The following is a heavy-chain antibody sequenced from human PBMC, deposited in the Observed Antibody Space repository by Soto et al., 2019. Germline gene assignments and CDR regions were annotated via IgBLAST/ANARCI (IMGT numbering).Heavy chain of an antibody. J-gene: IGHJ3*02. D-gene: IGHD2-2*01. CDR2: ISGSGGST. Sequence: GGSLRLSCAASGFTFSSYAMSWVRQAPGKGLEWVSAISGSGGSTYYADSVKGRFTISRDNSKNTLYLQMNSLRAEDTAVYYCAKEYCSSTSCYEGGDAFDIWGQGTMVTVSS. CDR1: GFTFSSYA. CDR3: AKEYCSSTSCYEGGDAFDI. V-gene: IGHV3-23*01.